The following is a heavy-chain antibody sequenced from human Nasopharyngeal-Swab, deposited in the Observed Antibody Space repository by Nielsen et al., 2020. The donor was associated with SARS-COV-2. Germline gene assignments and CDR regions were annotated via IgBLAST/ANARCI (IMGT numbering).Heavy chain of an antibody. CDR3: ATDSRWYYGSGSYYLGAFDI. V-gene: IGHV1-24*01. D-gene: IGHD3-10*01. CDR2: FDPEDGET. Sequence: ASVKVSCKVSGYTLTELSMHWVRQALGKGLEWMGGFDPEDGETIYAQKFQGRVTMTEDTSTDTAYMELSSLRSEDTAVYYCATDSRWYYGSGSYYLGAFDIWGQGTMVTVSS. J-gene: IGHJ3*02. CDR1: GYTLTELS.